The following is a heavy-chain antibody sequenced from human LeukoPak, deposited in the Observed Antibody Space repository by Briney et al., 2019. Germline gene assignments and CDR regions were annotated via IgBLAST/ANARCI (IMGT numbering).Heavy chain of an antibody. D-gene: IGHD3-22*01. CDR2: ISGSGFST. CDR1: GFTFSSYA. J-gene: IGHJ4*02. V-gene: IGHV3-23*01. Sequence: GGSLRLSCAASGFTFSSYAMNWVRQTPGKGLEWVSSISGSGFSTSYADSVKGRFTISRDNSKNTLSLQMNSLRAEDAAVYYCAKVKFPYYDSSGTPFDNWGQGTLVTVSS. CDR3: AKVKFPYYDSSGTPFDN.